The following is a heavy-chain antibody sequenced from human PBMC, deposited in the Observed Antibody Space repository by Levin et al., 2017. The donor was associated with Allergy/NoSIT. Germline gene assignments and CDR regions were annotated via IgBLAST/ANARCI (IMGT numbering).Heavy chain of an antibody. J-gene: IGHJ4*02. Sequence: SQTLSLTCQVSGGSISSGSYYWRWIRQPAAKGLEWIGRIYSSGSANYNPSLKSRVTISVDTSKNQFSLKLSSVTAADTAVYYCARAEVGSEHWGQGTLVTVSS. CDR3: ARAEVGSEH. V-gene: IGHV4-61*02. CDR1: GGSISSGSYY. CDR2: IYSSGSA. D-gene: IGHD3-10*01.